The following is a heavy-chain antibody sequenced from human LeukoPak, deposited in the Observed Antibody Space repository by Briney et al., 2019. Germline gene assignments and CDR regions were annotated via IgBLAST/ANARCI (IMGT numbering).Heavy chain of an antibody. CDR2: IYYSGST. J-gene: IGHJ4*02. D-gene: IGHD4-17*01. Sequence: SETLSVTCTVYGGSIVTYYWSWIRQPPGKGLEWIGYIYYSGSTNYNPSLKSRVTISLDTSKNQFSLKLSSVTAADTALYYCARERDYGDSFFDYWGQGTLVTVSS. V-gene: IGHV4-59*01. CDR3: ARERDYGDSFFDY. CDR1: GGSIVTYY.